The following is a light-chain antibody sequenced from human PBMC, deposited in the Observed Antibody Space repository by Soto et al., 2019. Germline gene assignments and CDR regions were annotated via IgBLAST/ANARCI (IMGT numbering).Light chain of an antibody. Sequence: DLQMTQSPSSLSASVGARLTLTCLASQGIRSDLGWYQQMPGKAPQXXRYAASSLHSGVPSRFRGSGSGTEFTLTISSLQPEDFETYYCLQYNSYPWTFGQGTKVDIK. CDR3: LQYNSYPWT. CDR1: QGIRSD. V-gene: IGKV1-17*01. CDR2: AAS. J-gene: IGKJ1*01.